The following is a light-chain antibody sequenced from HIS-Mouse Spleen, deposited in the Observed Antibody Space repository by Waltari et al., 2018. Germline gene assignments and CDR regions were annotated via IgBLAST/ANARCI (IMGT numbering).Light chain of an antibody. V-gene: IGLV1-36*01. CDR2: YDD. Sequence: QSVLTQPPSVSEAPRQRGTISCSGSSSTIGNNAVNWYQQLPGKAPKLLIYYDDLLPSGVSDRFSGSKSGTSASLAISGLQSEDEADYYCAAWDDSLNGVVFGGGTKLTVL. CDR3: AAWDDSLNGVV. CDR1: SSTIGNNA. J-gene: IGLJ2*01.